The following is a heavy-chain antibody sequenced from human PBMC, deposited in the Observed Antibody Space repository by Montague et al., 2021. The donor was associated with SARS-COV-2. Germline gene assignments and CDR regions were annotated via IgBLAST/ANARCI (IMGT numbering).Heavy chain of an antibody. CDR1: GGSISSYY. V-gene: IGHV4-59*01. Sequence: SETLSLTCTVSGGSISSYYWSWIRQPPGKGLEWIGYNYYSGSTNYNPSLKSRVTMSVDTSKNQLSLRLNSVTTADTAVYFCARAGGFYDYWSGYSSSAGFFDPWGQGILVTVSS. D-gene: IGHD3-3*01. CDR3: ARAGGFYDYWSGYSSSAGFFDP. CDR2: NYYSGST. J-gene: IGHJ5*02.